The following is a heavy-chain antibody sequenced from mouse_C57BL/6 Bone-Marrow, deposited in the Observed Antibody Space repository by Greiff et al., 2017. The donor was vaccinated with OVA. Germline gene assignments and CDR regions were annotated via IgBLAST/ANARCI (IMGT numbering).Heavy chain of an antibody. V-gene: IGHV1-5*01. CDR3: TRVLYYCGSSWFAD. CDR2: IYPGNSDT. D-gene: IGHD1-1*01. Sequence: EVQLQQSGTVLARPGASVKMSCKTSGYTFTSYWMHWVKQRPGQGLEWIGAIYPGNSDTSYNQKFKGKAKLTAVTSASTAYMERSSLTDEDSEVYYSTRVLYYCGSSWFADWGQGTLVTVSA. J-gene: IGHJ3*01. CDR1: GYTFTSYW.